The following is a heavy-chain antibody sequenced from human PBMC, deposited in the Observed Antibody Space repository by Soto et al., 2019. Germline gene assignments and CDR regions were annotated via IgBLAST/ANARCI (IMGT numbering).Heavy chain of an antibody. CDR2: IYPGDSDT. Sequence: PGESLKISCKGSGYSFTSYWIGWVRQMPGKGLEWMGIIYPGDSDTRYSPSFQGQVTISADKSISTAYLQWNSLKASDTAIYYCARPGYYDSSGFFNFDHWGQGTLVTVSS. V-gene: IGHV5-51*01. CDR1: GYSFTSYW. CDR3: ARPGYYDSSGFFNFDH. D-gene: IGHD3-22*01. J-gene: IGHJ4*02.